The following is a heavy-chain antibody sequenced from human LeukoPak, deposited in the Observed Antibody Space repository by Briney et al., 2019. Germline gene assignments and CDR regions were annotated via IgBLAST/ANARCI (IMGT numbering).Heavy chain of an antibody. J-gene: IGHJ4*02. Sequence: SETLSLTCAVYGGSFSGYCWSWIRQPPGKGLEWIGEINHSGSTNYNPSLKSRVTISVDTSKNQFSLKLSSVTAADTAVYYCARGVLMVYAIPNYFDYWGQGTLVTVSS. D-gene: IGHD2-8*01. CDR3: ARGVLMVYAIPNYFDY. CDR2: INHSGST. CDR1: GGSFSGYC. V-gene: IGHV4-34*01.